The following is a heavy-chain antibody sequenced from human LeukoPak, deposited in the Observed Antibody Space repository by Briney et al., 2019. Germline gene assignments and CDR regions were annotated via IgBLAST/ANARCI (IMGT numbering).Heavy chain of an antibody. J-gene: IGHJ4*02. CDR2: IYYSGST. Sequence: AETLSLTCTVSGGSISSYYGSWIRQPPGKGLEWIGYIYYSGSTNYNPSLKSRVTISVDTSKNQFSLKLSSVTAADTAVYYCARGGSGSYLDYWGQGTLVTVSS. D-gene: IGHD3-10*01. CDR3: ARGGSGSYLDY. CDR1: GGSISSYY. V-gene: IGHV4-59*01.